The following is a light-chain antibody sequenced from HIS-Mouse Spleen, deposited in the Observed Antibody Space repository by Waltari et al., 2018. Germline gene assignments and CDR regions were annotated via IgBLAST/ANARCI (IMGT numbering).Light chain of an antibody. CDR3: QSADSSGTNWV. J-gene: IGLJ3*02. Sequence: SYELTQPPSVSVSPGQTARITCSGDALPKQYAYWYQQKPGQAPVLVIYKDSERPSGSPERFSGSSSGKTVTLTISGVQAEDEADYYCQSADSSGTNWVFGGGTKLTVL. CDR2: KDS. CDR1: ALPKQY. V-gene: IGLV3-25*03.